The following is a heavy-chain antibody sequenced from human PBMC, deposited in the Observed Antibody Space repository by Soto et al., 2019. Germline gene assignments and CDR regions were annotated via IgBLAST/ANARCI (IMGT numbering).Heavy chain of an antibody. CDR2: ISYDGSNK. CDR3: ASDRTTVTTPLS. J-gene: IGHJ5*02. D-gene: IGHD4-17*01. V-gene: IGHV3-30-3*01. CDR1: GFTFSSYA. Sequence: PGGSLRLSCAASGFTFSSYAMHWVRQAPGKGLEWVAVISYDGSNKYYADSVKGRFTISRDNSKNTLYLQMNSLRAEDTAVYYCASDRTTVTTPLSWGQGTLVTVSS.